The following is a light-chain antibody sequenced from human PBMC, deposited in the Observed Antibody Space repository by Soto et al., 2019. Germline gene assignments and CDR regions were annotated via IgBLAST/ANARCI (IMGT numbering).Light chain of an antibody. CDR1: QSIRSY. Sequence: DIQMTQSPSSLSASVGDRVTITCRASQSIRSYLTWYHQKPGKTPQLLIYGASNLQSGAPSRFTGSGSGTHFTLTISSLQPEDCATYYCQHSYTTPYTFGQGTKLEIK. CDR3: QHSYTTPYT. J-gene: IGKJ2*01. CDR2: GAS. V-gene: IGKV1-39*01.